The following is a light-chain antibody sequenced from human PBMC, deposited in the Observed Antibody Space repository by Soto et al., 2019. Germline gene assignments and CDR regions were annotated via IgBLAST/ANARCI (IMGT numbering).Light chain of an antibody. V-gene: IGKV1-9*01. CDR1: QGISSY. CDR2: AAS. J-gene: IGKJ4*01. CDR3: QQLNSYPPT. Sequence: QLTQSPSFLSASVGDRVTLTCRARQGISSYLAWYQQKPGKAPKLLIYAASTLQSGVPSRFSGSGSGTEFTLTISSLQPEDFATYYCQQLNSYPPTFGGGTKVEIK.